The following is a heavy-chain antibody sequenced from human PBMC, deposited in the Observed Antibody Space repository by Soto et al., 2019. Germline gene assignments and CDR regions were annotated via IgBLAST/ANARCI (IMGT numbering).Heavy chain of an antibody. CDR3: ARVRLYSSSWYSWYYFDY. V-gene: IGHV1-2*02. Sequence: ASVKVSCKASGYTFTDYYIHWVRQAPGQGLEWMGWINPNSGATNYAQKFQGRVTMTRDTSISTAYMELSRLRSDDTAVYYCARVRLYSSSWYSWYYFDYWGQGTLVTVSS. J-gene: IGHJ4*02. CDR2: INPNSGAT. D-gene: IGHD6-13*01. CDR1: GYTFTDYY.